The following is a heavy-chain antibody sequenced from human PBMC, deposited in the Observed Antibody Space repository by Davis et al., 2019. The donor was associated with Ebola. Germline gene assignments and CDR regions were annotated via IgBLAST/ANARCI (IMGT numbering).Heavy chain of an antibody. J-gene: IGHJ6*02. V-gene: IGHV3-23*01. CDR3: ARVITPRRDIVLVPAATYYYYGMDV. Sequence: GGSLRLSCTDSVITFSSYAMTWVRQAPGKGLEWVSAISGSGGSTYYADSVKGRFTISRDNAKNSLYLQMNSLRAEDTAVYYCARVITPRRDIVLVPAATYYYYGMDVWGQGTTVTVSS. CDR2: ISGSGGST. D-gene: IGHD2-2*01. CDR1: VITFSSYA.